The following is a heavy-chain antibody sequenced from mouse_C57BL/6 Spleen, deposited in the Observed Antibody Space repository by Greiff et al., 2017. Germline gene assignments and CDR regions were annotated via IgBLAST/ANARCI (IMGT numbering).Heavy chain of an antibody. CDR1: GFNIKDYY. CDR2: IDPEDGET. Sequence: VQLQQSGAELVKPGASVKLSCTASGFNIKDYYMHWVKQRTEQGLEWIGRIDPEDGETKYAPKFQGKAPITADTSSHTAYLQHSSLTSEDTAVYYSDRRATHYYVAMDYGGQGTSVTVSS. J-gene: IGHJ4*01. CDR3: DRRATHYYVAMDY. D-gene: IGHD3-3*01. V-gene: IGHV14-2*01.